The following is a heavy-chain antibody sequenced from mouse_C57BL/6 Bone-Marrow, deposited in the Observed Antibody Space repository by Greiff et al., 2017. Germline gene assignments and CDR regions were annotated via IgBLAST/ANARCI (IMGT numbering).Heavy chain of an antibody. CDR3: ARDRGGYFDV. D-gene: IGHD3-1*01. CDR2: ISDGGSYT. J-gene: IGHJ1*03. CDR1: GFTFSSYA. Sequence: EVHLVESGGGLVKPGGSLKLSCAASGFTFSSYAMSWVRQTPETRLEWVATISDGGSYTYYPDNVKGRFTIARDNAKNNLYLQMSHLKSEDTAMYYCARDRGGYFDVWGTGTTVTVSS. V-gene: IGHV5-4*01.